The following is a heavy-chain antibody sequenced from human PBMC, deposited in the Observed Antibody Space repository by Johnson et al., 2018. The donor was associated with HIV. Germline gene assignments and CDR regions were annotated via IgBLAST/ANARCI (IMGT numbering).Heavy chain of an antibody. D-gene: IGHD6-13*01. V-gene: IGHV3-30*18. J-gene: IGHJ3*02. Sequence: QVQLVESGGGVVQPGRSLRLSCAASGFTFSSYAMHWVRQAPGKGLEWVAVISYDGSNKYYADSVKGRFTISRNNSKNTLYLQMNSLRTEDTAVYYCAKKQAAAGTGGGAFNIWGQGTTVTVSS. CDR3: AKKQAAAGTGGGAFNI. CDR2: ISYDGSNK. CDR1: GFTFSSYA.